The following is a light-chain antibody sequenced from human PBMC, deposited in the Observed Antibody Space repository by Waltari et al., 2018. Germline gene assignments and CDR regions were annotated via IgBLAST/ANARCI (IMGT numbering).Light chain of an antibody. CDR3: SSYTDISTWV. V-gene: IGLV2-14*03. J-gene: IGLJ3*02. CDR2: DVS. Sequence: QSALTQPASVSGSPGQSITMSCPGTSSYVGCHNYVSWYQQHPGRATKLLIYDVSSRPSGVSNRFSASKSGNTASLTISGLQAEDEATYYCSSYTDISTWVFGGGTKLTVL. CDR1: SSYVGCHNY.